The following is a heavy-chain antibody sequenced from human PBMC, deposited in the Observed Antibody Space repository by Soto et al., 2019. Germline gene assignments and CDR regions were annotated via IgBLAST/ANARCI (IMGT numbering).Heavy chain of an antibody. CDR3: ARETLIRYVDWDY. V-gene: IGHV3-21*01. CDR1: GFTFSSYS. CDR2: ISSSSSYI. D-gene: IGHD3-9*01. J-gene: IGHJ4*02. Sequence: GGSLRLSCAASGFTFSSYSMNWVRQAPGKGLEWVSSISSSSSYIYYADSVKGRFTISRDNAKNSLYLQMNSLRAEDTAVYYCARETLIRYVDWDYWGQGTLVTVSS.